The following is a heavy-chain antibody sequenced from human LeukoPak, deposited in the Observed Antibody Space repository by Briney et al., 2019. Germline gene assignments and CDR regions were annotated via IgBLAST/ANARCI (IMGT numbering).Heavy chain of an antibody. CDR3: ASTKPGYSSGWPRNYYYYYMDV. V-gene: IGHV4-61*02. Sequence: SETLSLTCTVSGGSISSGSYYWSWIRQPAGKGLEWIGRIYTSGSINYNPSLKSRVTISVDTSKNQFSLKLSSVTAADTAVYYCASTKPGYSSGWPRNYYYYYMDVWGKGTTVTVSS. CDR1: GGSISSGSYY. J-gene: IGHJ6*03. D-gene: IGHD6-19*01. CDR2: IYTSGSI.